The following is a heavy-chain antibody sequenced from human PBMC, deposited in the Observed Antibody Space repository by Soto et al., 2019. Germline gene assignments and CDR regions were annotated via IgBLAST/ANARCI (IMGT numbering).Heavy chain of an antibody. J-gene: IGHJ4*02. Sequence: GSLRLSCAASGFTFSSYAMSWVRQAPGKGLEWVSAISGSGGSTYYADSVKGRFTISRDNSKNTLYLQMNSLRAEDTAVYYCAKVPPDRSGYYWGGDYFDYWGQGTLVTVYS. CDR2: ISGSGGST. D-gene: IGHD3-22*01. V-gene: IGHV3-23*01. CDR3: AKVPPDRSGYYWGGDYFDY. CDR1: GFTFSSYA.